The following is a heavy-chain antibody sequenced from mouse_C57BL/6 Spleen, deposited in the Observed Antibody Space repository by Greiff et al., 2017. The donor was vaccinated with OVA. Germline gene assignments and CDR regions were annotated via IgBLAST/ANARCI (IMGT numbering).Heavy chain of an antibody. CDR2: ISSGSRTI. V-gene: IGHV5-17*01. Sequence: EVQRVESGGGLVKPGGSLKLSCAASGFTFSDYGMHWVRQAPEKGLEWVAYISSGSRTIYYEDTVKGRFTISRDNAKNTLFLQMTSLRSEDTAMYYCAKGNPYYSNLFAYWGQGTLVTVSA. CDR3: AKGNPYYSNLFAY. J-gene: IGHJ3*01. D-gene: IGHD2-5*01. CDR1: GFTFSDYG.